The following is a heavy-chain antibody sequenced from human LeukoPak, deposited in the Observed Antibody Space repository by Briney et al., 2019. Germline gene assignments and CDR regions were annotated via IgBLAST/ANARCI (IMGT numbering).Heavy chain of an antibody. D-gene: IGHD4-17*01. CDR3: TYGDYPLTY. Sequence: GGSLRLSCAASGLTVTNNYWHWVRQPPGKGPEWISILYSDGDTKYADSVKGRFTFSRDGSRNTLYLQMNGLRAEDTAVYYCTYGDYPLTYWGQGTLVSVAS. J-gene: IGHJ4*02. CDR1: GLTVTNNY. V-gene: IGHV3-66*01. CDR2: LYSDGDT.